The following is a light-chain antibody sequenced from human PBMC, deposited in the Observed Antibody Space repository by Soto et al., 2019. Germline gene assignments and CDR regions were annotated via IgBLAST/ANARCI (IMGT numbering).Light chain of an antibody. Sequence: EIVLPQSPATLSLSPGERATLSCRTSQSVSTSLAWYQQKPGQAPRLLIYDASNRATGIPARFSGSGSGTDFTLTFSSLEPEDFAVYYCQHRYNWPFTFGPGTKVDIK. V-gene: IGKV3-11*01. CDR2: DAS. CDR1: QSVSTS. CDR3: QHRYNWPFT. J-gene: IGKJ3*01.